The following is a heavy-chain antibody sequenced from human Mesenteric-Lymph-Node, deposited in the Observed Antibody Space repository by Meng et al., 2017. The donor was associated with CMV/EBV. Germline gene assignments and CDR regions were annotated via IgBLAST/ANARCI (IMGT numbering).Heavy chain of an antibody. CDR2: INPNSGAT. V-gene: IGHV1-2*02. Sequence: SCKSSGYTFTATCIHWIRRSPGRGLEWVRWINPNSGATTYAQRFQGRLSMTRDTSITTAYMDLSSLTIDDTAVYYCARGDTVVTPDYWGPGTLVTVSS. D-gene: IGHD4-23*01. J-gene: IGHJ4*02. CDR3: ARGDTVVTPDY. CDR1: GYTFTATC.